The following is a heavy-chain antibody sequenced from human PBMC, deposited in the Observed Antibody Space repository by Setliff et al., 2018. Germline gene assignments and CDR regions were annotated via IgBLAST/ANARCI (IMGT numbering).Heavy chain of an antibody. CDR1: GFTFSNYR. V-gene: IGHV3-21*04. J-gene: IGHJ6*03. Sequence: GGSLRLSCAASGFTFSNYRMHWVRQAPGKGLEWVSSISSSSTIYYADSVKGRFTISRDKNSLYLQMHSLRAEDTAVYYCAREGIRGYFYYYLDVWGEGTTVTVSS. CDR3: AREGIRGYFYYYLDV. CDR2: ISSSSTI.